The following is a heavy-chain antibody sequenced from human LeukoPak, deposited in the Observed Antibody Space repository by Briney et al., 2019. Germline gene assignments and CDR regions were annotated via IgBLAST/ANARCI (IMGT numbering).Heavy chain of an antibody. CDR2: ISGSGGST. CDR1: GFTFSSYA. V-gene: IGHV3-23*01. J-gene: IGHJ4*02. CDR3: ARDLGYSYGPKNYYFDY. Sequence: GGSLRLSCAASGFTFSSYAMSWVRQAPGKGLEWVSAISGSGGSTYYADSVKGRFTISRDNSKNTLYLQMNSLRDEDTAVYYCARDLGYSYGPKNYYFDYWGQGTLVTVSS. D-gene: IGHD5-18*01.